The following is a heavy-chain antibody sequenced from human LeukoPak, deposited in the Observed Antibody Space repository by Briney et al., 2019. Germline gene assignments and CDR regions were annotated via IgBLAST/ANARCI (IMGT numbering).Heavy chain of an antibody. Sequence: ASVKVSCKASGYTFTGYYMHWVRQAPGQGLEWMGWINPNSGGTNYAQKFQGWVTMTRDTSISTAYMELRSLRSDDTAVYYCARDEGSGDTNFDYWGQGTLVTVSS. CDR3: ARDEGSGDTNFDY. D-gene: IGHD6-19*01. V-gene: IGHV1-2*04. J-gene: IGHJ4*02. CDR1: GYTFTGYY. CDR2: INPNSGGT.